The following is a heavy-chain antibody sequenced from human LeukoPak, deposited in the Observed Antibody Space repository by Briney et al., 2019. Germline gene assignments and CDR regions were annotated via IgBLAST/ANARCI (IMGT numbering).Heavy chain of an antibody. Sequence: PGGSLRLSCAASGFTFSSYWMSWARQAPGKGLEWVAVIWYDGSNKYYADSVKGRFTISRDNSKNTLYLQMNSLRAEDTAVYYCARDRRSGTDYYYGMDVWGKGTTVTVSS. CDR3: ARDRRSGTDYYYGMDV. D-gene: IGHD1-1*01. CDR2: IWYDGSNK. V-gene: IGHV3-33*08. CDR1: GFTFSSYW. J-gene: IGHJ6*04.